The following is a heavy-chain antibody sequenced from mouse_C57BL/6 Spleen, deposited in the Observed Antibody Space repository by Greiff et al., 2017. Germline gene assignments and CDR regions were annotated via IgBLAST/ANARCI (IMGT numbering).Heavy chain of an antibody. CDR2: IYPRDGST. D-gene: IGHD1-1*01. CDR1: GYTFTDHT. Sequence: VQLQQSDAELVKPGASVKISCKASGYTFTDHTIHWMKQRPEQGLEWIGYIYPRDGSTKYNEKFKGKATLTADKSSSTAYMQLNSLTSEDSAVYFCARAYYCGSRDWYFGVWGTGTTVTVAS. CDR3: ARAYYCGSRDWYFGV. V-gene: IGHV1-78*01. J-gene: IGHJ1*03.